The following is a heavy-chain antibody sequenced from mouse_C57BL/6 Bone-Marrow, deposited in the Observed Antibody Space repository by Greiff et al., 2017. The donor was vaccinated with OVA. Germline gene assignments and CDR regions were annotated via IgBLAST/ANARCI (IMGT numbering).Heavy chain of an antibody. Sequence: QVQLQQPGAELVMPGASVKLSCKASGYTFTSYWMHWVKQRPGQGLEWIGEIDPSDSYTNYNQKFKGKSTLTVDKSSSTAYMQLSSLTSEDSAVYDCARSAYSRNYFDYWGQGTTLTVSS. CDR2: IDPSDSYT. J-gene: IGHJ2*01. CDR3: ARSAYSRNYFDY. CDR1: GYTFTSYW. V-gene: IGHV1-69*01. D-gene: IGHD2-10*01.